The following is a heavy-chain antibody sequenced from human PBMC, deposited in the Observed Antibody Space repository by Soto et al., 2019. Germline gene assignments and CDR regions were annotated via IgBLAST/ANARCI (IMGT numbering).Heavy chain of an antibody. V-gene: IGHV4-34*01. D-gene: IGHD2-8*01. Sequence: SETLSLTCAVYGGSFSCYYWSWIRQPPGKGLEWIGEINHSGSTNYNPSLKSRVTISVDTSKNQFSLKLSSVTAADTAVYYCARAQSTMVANDYWGQGTLVTVSS. CDR3: ARAQSTMVANDY. CDR2: INHSGST. CDR1: GGSFSCYY. J-gene: IGHJ4*02.